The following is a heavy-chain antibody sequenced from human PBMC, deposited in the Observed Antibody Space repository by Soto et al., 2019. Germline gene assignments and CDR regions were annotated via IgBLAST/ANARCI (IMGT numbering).Heavy chain of an antibody. CDR2: ISGSGDTT. V-gene: IGHV3-23*01. D-gene: IGHD5-12*01. CDR3: AKTHGYPYYFDY. Sequence: GSLRVASAASGXRVSTYAMSWVRQAPGKGLEWVSTISGSGDTTYYVDAVNGRFTISRDRYKNTLYLQPNSMRAADTAVYYCAKTHGYPYYFDYWGQGTLGTVSS. CDR1: GXRVSTYA. J-gene: IGHJ4*02.